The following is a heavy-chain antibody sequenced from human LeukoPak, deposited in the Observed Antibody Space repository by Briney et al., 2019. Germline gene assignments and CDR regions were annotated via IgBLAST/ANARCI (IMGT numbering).Heavy chain of an antibody. CDR2: ISAYNGST. CDR3: ARDPRTVVTSEALDY. Sequence: ASVKVSCKASGYTFTSYGISWVRQAPGQGLEWMGWISAYNGSTKYAQKLQGRVTMTTDTSTSTAYMELRSLRSDDTAVYFCARDPRTVVTSEALDYWGQGTLVTVSS. V-gene: IGHV1-18*01. D-gene: IGHD4-23*01. CDR1: GYTFTSYG. J-gene: IGHJ4*02.